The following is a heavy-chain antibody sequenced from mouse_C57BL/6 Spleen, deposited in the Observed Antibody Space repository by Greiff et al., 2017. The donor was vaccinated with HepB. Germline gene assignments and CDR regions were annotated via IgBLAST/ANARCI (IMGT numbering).Heavy chain of an antibody. D-gene: IGHD1-1*02. Sequence: EVQLQESGPELVKPGASVKMSCKASGYTFTDYNMHWVKQSHGKSLEWIGYINPNNGGTSYNQKFKGKATLTVNKSSSTAYMELRSLTSEDSAVYYCARAGWGAWFAYWGQGTLVTVSA. V-gene: IGHV1-22*01. CDR3: ARAGWGAWFAY. CDR2: INPNNGGT. CDR1: GYTFTDYN. J-gene: IGHJ3*01.